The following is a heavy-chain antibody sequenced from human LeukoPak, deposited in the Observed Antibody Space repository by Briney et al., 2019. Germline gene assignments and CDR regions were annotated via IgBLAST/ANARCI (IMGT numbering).Heavy chain of an antibody. CDR1: GYTFTSYG. CDR3: ARVELVGATVDY. J-gene: IGHJ4*02. D-gene: IGHD1-26*01. Sequence: ASVKVSCKASGYTFTSYGISWVRQAPGQGLEWMGWISAYNGNTNYAQKLQGRVTMTTDTSTSTAYMELRSLRSDGTAVYCCARVELVGATVDYWGQGTLVTVSS. CDR2: ISAYNGNT. V-gene: IGHV1-18*01.